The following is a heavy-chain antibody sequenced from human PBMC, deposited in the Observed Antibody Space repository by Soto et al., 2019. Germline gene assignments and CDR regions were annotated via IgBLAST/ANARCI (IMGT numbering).Heavy chain of an antibody. V-gene: IGHV4-59*01. D-gene: IGHD6-13*01. J-gene: IGHJ5*02. Sequence: QVQLQESGPGLVKPSETLSLTCTVSGGSISSYYWSWIRQPPGKGLEWIGYIYYSGRTNYNPSLRSRVTISVDTSKNQFSLKLSSVTAADTAVYYCARQGQGAAARTKWFDPWGQGTLVTVSS. CDR3: ARQGQGAAARTKWFDP. CDR2: IYYSGRT. CDR1: GGSISSYY.